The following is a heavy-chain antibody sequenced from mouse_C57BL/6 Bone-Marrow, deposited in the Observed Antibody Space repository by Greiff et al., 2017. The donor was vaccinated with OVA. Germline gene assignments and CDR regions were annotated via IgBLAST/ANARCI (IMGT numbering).Heavy chain of an antibody. Sequence: EVKLVESGGGLVKPGGSLKLSCAASGFTFSSYAMSWVRQTPEKRLEWVATISDGGSYTYYPDNVKGRFTISRDNAKNNLYLQMSHLKSEDTAMYYCARARIYYYGSSHFDVWGTGTTVTVSS. CDR1: GFTFSSYA. D-gene: IGHD1-1*01. CDR3: ARARIYYYGSSHFDV. V-gene: IGHV5-4*03. CDR2: ISDGGSYT. J-gene: IGHJ1*03.